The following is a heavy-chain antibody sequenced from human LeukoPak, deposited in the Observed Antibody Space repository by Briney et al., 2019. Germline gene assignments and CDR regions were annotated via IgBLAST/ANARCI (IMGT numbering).Heavy chain of an antibody. D-gene: IGHD3-22*01. V-gene: IGHV3-7*01. CDR2: IKHDGSDK. Sequence: GGSLRLSCAASGFSFSNYDMSWVRQAPGKGLEWVANIKHDGSDKRYVDSAKGRFTISRDNAKNSLYLQMNSLRAEDTAVYYCATRGYDSSGFDYWGQGTLVTVSS. CDR3: ATRGYDSSGFDY. J-gene: IGHJ4*02. CDR1: GFSFSNYD.